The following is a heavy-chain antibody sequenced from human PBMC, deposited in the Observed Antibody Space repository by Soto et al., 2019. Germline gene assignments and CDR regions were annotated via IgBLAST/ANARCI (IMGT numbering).Heavy chain of an antibody. CDR1: GDSITSTSYY. J-gene: IGHJ4*02. CDR2: IHYSGST. V-gene: IGHV4-39*01. D-gene: IGHD6-13*01. Sequence: SETLSLTCTVSGDSITSTSYYWGWIRQPSGKGLEWIGCIHYSGSTYYNPSLRSRVTPTVDTSKNQFSLKVSSVTAADTAVYYCARRLFSSTWPSYFDYWDEGTLVTVSS. CDR3: ARRLFSSTWPSYFDY.